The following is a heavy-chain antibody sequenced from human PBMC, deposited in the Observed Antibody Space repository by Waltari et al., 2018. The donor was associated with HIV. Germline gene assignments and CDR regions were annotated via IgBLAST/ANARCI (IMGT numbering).Heavy chain of an antibody. Sequence: QEQVVESGGGLVKPGGSLSLSCVALGFRFSDFYMTWIRQAPGRGLEWVSYISTSGRTMYYADSVKGRFTISRDNAKNSLYLQMNSLRAEDTSVYYCARVGSYYKWGYFDYWGQGTLVTVSS. CDR3: ARVGSYYKWGYFDY. D-gene: IGHD3-10*01. V-gene: IGHV3-11*01. CDR1: GFRFSDFY. J-gene: IGHJ4*02. CDR2: ISTSGRTM.